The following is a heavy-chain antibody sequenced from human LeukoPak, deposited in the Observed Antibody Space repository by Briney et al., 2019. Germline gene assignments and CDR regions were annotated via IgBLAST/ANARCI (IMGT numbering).Heavy chain of an antibody. CDR3: AGPHSSSWYYA. V-gene: IGHV3-48*04. D-gene: IGHD6-13*01. CDR1: GFTFSSYA. CDR2: ISRGGRTI. J-gene: IGHJ5*02. Sequence: GGSLRLSCAASGFTFSSYAMSWVRQAPGKGLEWVSYISRGGRTIYYADSVKGRFTISRDNAKNSLYLQMNSLRAEDTAVYYCAGPHSSSWYYAWGQGTLVTVSS.